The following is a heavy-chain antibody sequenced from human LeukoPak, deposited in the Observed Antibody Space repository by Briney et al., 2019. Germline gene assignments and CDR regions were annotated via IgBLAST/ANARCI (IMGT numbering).Heavy chain of an antibody. CDR3: ARGVPPYYYDSSGSYYFDY. D-gene: IGHD3-22*01. V-gene: IGHV1-18*01. Sequence: ASVKVSCKASGGTFSSYAISWVRQAPGQGLEWMGWISAYNGNTNYAQKLQGRVTMTTDTSTSTAYMELRSLRSDDTAVYYCARGVPPYYYDSSGSYYFDYWGQGTLVTVSS. CDR1: GGTFSSYA. CDR2: ISAYNGNT. J-gene: IGHJ4*02.